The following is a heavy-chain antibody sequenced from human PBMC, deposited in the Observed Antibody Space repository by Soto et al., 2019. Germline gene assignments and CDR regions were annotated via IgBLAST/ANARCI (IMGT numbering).Heavy chain of an antibody. V-gene: IGHV1-46*03. J-gene: IGHJ4*02. D-gene: IGHD2-21*02. CDR3: SRGGHITVVTASFDF. Sequence: ASVKVSCKASENTFSSYYLHWVRQAPGQGLEWMGMIHPSGGGATYAQKFLGRVTMTRDTSTSTVFMELSSLRSEDTAIYYCSRGGHITVVTASFDFWGLG. CDR1: ENTFSSYY. CDR2: IHPSGGGA.